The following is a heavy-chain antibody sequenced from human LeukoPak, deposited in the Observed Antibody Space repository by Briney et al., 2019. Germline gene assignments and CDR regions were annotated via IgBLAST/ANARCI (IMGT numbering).Heavy chain of an antibody. Sequence: TSETLSLTCTVSGGSISSSSYYWGWIRQPPGKGLEWIGSIYYSGSTNYNPSLKSRVTISVDTSKNQFSLKLSSVTAADTAVYYCASSKYGGDSYYYYYYMDVWGKGTTVTVSS. V-gene: IGHV4-39*07. CDR3: ASSKYGGDSYYYYYYMDV. J-gene: IGHJ6*03. CDR1: GGSISSSSYY. D-gene: IGHD2-21*01. CDR2: IYYSGST.